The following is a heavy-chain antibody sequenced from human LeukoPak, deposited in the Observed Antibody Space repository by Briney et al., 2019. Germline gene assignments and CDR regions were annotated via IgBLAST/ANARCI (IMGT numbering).Heavy chain of an antibody. CDR3: ARRRIVATIDY. D-gene: IGHD5-12*01. V-gene: IGHV4-39*01. J-gene: IGHJ4*02. CDR1: GGSISSSNYY. Sequence: SETLSLTCTVSGGSISSSNYYWGWIRQPPGKGLEWIGSIYYSGSTYYNPSLKSRVTISVDTSKNQFSLRLSSVTAADTAVYYCARRRIVATIDYWGQGTLVTVSS. CDR2: IYYSGST.